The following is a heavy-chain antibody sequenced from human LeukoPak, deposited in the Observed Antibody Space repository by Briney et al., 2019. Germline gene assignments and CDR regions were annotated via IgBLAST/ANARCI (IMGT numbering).Heavy chain of an antibody. J-gene: IGHJ4*02. D-gene: IGHD1-26*01. CDR3: ASKPFLSGSFDY. CDR1: GYSISSGYY. V-gene: IGHV4-38-2*01. CDR2: IYHSGST. Sequence: SETLSLTCAVSGYSISSGYYWGWIRQPPGKGLEWIGSIYHSGSTYYNPSLKSRVTISVDTSKNQFSLNLSSMTAADTAVYYCASKPFLSGSFDYWGQGTLVTVSS.